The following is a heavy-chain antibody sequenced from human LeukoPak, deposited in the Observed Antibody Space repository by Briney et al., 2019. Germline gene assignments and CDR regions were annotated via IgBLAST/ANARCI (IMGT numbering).Heavy chain of an antibody. J-gene: IGHJ4*02. CDR2: ISSNSSHI. Sequence: GGSLRLSCAASGFTFSSYSMNWVRQAPGKGLEWVSSISSNSSHIYYADSVKGRFTISRDNAKNSLYLQMNSLRAEDTAVYYCAKDFTGWSSYDYWGQGTLVTVSS. CDR1: GFTFSSYS. V-gene: IGHV3-21*01. D-gene: IGHD3-9*01. CDR3: AKDFTGWSSYDY.